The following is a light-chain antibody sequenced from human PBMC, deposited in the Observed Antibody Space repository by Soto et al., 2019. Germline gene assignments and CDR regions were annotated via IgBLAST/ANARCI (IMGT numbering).Light chain of an antibody. V-gene: IGLV2-14*03. Sequence: QSALTQPASVSGSPGQSITISCTGTSSDVDDYNFVSWYQQHPGKAPKLIICDVTNRPSGVSTRFSGSKSGSTASLTISGLQAEDEADYYCSSYPSTSTVIFGGGTKLTVL. CDR2: DVT. J-gene: IGLJ2*01. CDR1: SSDVDDYNF. CDR3: SSYPSTSTVI.